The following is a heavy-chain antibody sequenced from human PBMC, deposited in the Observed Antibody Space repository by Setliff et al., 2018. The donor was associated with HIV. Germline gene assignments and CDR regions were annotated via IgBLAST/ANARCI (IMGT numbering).Heavy chain of an antibody. D-gene: IGHD3-22*01. CDR2: ISPYNGNT. CDR1: GYTFTNFG. CDR3: ARDRIPSKWLLESDY. J-gene: IGHJ4*02. V-gene: IGHV1-18*01. Sequence: ASGKVSCKASGYTFTNFGITWVRQAPGQGLEWMGWISPYNGNTNYAPELHGRVTMTTDTSTSTASLELRSLRSDDTAVYYCARDRIPSKWLLESDYWGQGTLVTVSS.